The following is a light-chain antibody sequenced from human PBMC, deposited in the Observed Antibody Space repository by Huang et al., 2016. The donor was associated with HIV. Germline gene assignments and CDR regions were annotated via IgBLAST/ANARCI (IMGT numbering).Light chain of an antibody. Sequence: EIVMTQSPVTLSVSPGESATLSCRASQSVTTNLAWYQQKPGPAPRLLIFSASTRAPGIPARFSGSGSGTEFTLTISGLQSEDFAVYYCQQYSDRPPMITFGQGTRLEIK. CDR1: QSVTTN. CDR2: SAS. J-gene: IGKJ5*01. V-gene: IGKV3-15*01. CDR3: QQYSDRPPMIT.